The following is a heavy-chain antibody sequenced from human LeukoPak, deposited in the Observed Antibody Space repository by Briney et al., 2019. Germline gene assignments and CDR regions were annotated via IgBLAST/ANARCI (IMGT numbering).Heavy chain of an antibody. Sequence: GGSLRLSCAASGFTFSSYGMHWVRQAPGKGLEWVAFIRYDGSNKYYADSVKGRITISRDNAKNSLYLQMNSLRTEDTAVYYCVRHRSASDYWGQGALVTVSS. CDR2: IRYDGSNK. D-gene: IGHD3-10*01. J-gene: IGHJ4*02. CDR3: VRHRSASDY. V-gene: IGHV3-30*02. CDR1: GFTFSSYG.